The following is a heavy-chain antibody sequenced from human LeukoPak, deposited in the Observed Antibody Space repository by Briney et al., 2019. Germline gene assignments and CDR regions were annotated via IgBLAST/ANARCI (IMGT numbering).Heavy chain of an antibody. J-gene: IGHJ5*02. CDR2: ISSSSSYI. CDR3: ASSRLRYFDWLRNWFYP. Sequence: GGSLRLSCADSGFTFSSYSMNWVRQAPGKGLEWVSSISSSSSYIYYADSVKGRFTISRDNAKNSLYLQMNSLRAEDTAVYYCASSRLRYFDWLRNWFYPWGQGTLVTVSS. D-gene: IGHD3-9*01. V-gene: IGHV3-21*01. CDR1: GFTFSSYS.